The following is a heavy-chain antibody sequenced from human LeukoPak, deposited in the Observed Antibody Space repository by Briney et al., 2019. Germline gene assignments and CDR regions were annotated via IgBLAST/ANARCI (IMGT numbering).Heavy chain of an antibody. Sequence: ASVKVSCKASGYTFTGYYMHWVRQAPGQGLEWMGWINPNSGGTNYAQKFQGRVTMTRDTSISTAYMELSRLRSDDTAVYYCAREGGSYPRNYFDYRGQGTLVTVSS. D-gene: IGHD1-26*01. CDR1: GYTFTGYY. CDR2: INPNSGGT. J-gene: IGHJ4*02. V-gene: IGHV1-2*02. CDR3: AREGGSYPRNYFDY.